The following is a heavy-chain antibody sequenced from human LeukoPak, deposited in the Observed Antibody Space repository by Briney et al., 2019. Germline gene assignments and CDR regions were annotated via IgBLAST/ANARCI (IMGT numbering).Heavy chain of an antibody. J-gene: IGHJ4*02. V-gene: IGHV2-5*02. CDR3: AHRRSGYNWNHGDFDY. Sequence: SGPTLVKATQTLTLTCSFSGFSLSTSGVGVGWIRQSPEKALEWLALIYWDDDKRDSPSLKSRLAIMKDTSNNQVALIMTNMDPVDTATYFCAHRRSGYNWNHGDFDYWGQGTLVTVSS. D-gene: IGHD1-14*01. CDR1: GFSLSTSGVG. CDR2: IYWDDDK.